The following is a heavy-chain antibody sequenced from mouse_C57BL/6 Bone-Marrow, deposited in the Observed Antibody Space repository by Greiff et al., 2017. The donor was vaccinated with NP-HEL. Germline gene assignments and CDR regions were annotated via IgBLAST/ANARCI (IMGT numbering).Heavy chain of an antibody. V-gene: IGHV1-69*01. CDR1: GYTFTSYW. J-gene: IGHJ4*01. Sequence: QVQLQQSGAELVMPGASVKLSCKASGYTFTSYWMHWVKQRPGQGLEWIGEIDPSDSYTNYNQKFKGKSTLTVDKSSSTAYMQLSSLTSEDSAVYYCARKEDYNYAMDYWGQGTSVTVSS. D-gene: IGHD2-12*01. CDR3: ARKEDYNYAMDY. CDR2: IDPSDSYT.